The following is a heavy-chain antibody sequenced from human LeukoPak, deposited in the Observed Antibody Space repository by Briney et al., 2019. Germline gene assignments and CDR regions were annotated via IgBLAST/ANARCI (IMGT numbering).Heavy chain of an antibody. D-gene: IGHD6-13*01. V-gene: IGHV4-39*07. CDR2: IYYSGST. J-gene: IGHJ4*02. CDR1: GGSISSSSYY. Sequence: SETLSLTCTVSGGSISSSSYYWSWIRQPPGKGLEWIGSIYYSGSTYYNPSLKSRVTISVDTSKNQFSLKLSSVTAADTAVYYCARRERGYSSSRGPFDYWGQGTLVTVSS. CDR3: ARRERGYSSSRGPFDY.